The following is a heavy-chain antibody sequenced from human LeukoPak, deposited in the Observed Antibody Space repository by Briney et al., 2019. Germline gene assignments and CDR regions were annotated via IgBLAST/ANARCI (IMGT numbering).Heavy chain of an antibody. J-gene: IGHJ4*02. V-gene: IGHV3-73*01. D-gene: IGHD3-10*01. CDR3: TSGYYGSGSHLSRMYYFDY. CDR2: IRSKANSYAT. Sequence: PGGSLRLSCAASGFTFSGSAMHWVRQASGKGLEWVGRIRSKANSYATAYAASVKGRFTISRDDSKNTAYLQMNSLKTEDTAVYYCTSGYYGSGSHLSRMYYFDYWGQGTLVTVSS. CDR1: GFTFSGSA.